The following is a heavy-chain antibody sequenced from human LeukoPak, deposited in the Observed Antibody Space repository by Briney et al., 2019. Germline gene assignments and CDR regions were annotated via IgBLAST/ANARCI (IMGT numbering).Heavy chain of an antibody. Sequence: SETLSLTCSVSGGSLSGYYGNWIRQPPGKGLELIGYIYYSGDTKYNPSLKSRVSFSIDTSKNQLSLKLTSVTAADTAVYYCARGAVTAFDGFHIWGQGTMVTVS. CDR1: GGSLSGYY. D-gene: IGHD2-21*02. J-gene: IGHJ3*02. V-gene: IGHV4-59*01. CDR3: ARGAVTAFDGFHI. CDR2: IYYSGDT.